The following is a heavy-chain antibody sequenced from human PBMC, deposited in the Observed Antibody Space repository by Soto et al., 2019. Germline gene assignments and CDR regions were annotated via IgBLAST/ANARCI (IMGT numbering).Heavy chain of an antibody. CDR1: GFTFSDAW. CDR2: IKSKSDGGTT. J-gene: IGHJ4*02. D-gene: IGHD3-10*01. V-gene: IGHV3-15*01. Sequence: PGGSLRLSCAASGFTFSDAWMSWVRQAPGKGLDWVGRIKSKSDGGTTEYAAPVRGRFTISRDDSKNTLYLQMNSLKTEDTAVYYCTKDRETAWFPDFWGQGTLVTVSS. CDR3: TKDRETAWFPDF.